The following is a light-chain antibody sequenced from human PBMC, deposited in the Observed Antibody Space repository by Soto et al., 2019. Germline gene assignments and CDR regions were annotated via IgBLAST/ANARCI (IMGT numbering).Light chain of an antibody. CDR2: GAS. CDR1: QSVSSN. J-gene: IGKJ1*01. Sequence: EIVLTQFPGTLSLSPGERATLSCRASQSVSSNLAWYQQKPGQAPRLLIYGASTRATGIPATFSGSGSGTEFTLTISSLQSEDFAVYYCQQYNNWPPTWTFGQGTKVDIK. V-gene: IGKV3-15*01. CDR3: QQYNNWPPTWT.